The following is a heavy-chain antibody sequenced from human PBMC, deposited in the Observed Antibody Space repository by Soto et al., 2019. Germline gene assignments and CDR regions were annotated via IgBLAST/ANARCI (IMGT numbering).Heavy chain of an antibody. D-gene: IGHD3-9*01. Sequence: SETLSLTCTVSGGSISSYYWSWIRQPPGKGLEWIGYIYYSGSTNYNPSLKSRVTISVDTSKNQFSLKLSSVTAADTAVYYCARVETPGLFYHWGQGTLVTVSS. J-gene: IGHJ4*02. CDR3: ARVETPGLFYH. CDR1: GGSISSYY. V-gene: IGHV4-59*01. CDR2: IYYSGST.